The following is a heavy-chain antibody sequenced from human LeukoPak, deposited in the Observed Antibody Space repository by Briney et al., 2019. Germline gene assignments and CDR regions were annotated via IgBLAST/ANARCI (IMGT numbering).Heavy chain of an antibody. CDR2: IYHSGST. CDR1: GGSISSGGYS. CDR3: ARAFDSSVNFDY. D-gene: IGHD6-19*01. V-gene: IGHV4-30-2*05. Sequence: SETLSLTCAVSGGSISSGGYSWSWIRQPPGKGLEWIGYIYHSGSTYYNPSLKSRVTISVDTSKNQFSLKLSSVTAADTAVYYCARAFDSSVNFDYWGQGTLVTVSS. J-gene: IGHJ4*02.